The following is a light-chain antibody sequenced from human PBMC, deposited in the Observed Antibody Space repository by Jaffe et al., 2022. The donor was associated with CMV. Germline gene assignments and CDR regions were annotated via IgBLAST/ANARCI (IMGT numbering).Light chain of an antibody. Sequence: EVVMTQSPATLSVSLGDRVTLSCRASQSVRGDLAWYQQKPGQAPRLLIYDTSARANGIPGRFSGSGSGTDFTLTISSLQSEDFAVYYCQQYNNWPPVTFGQGTKLEIK. CDR2: DTS. J-gene: IGKJ2*01. CDR3: QQYNNWPPVT. V-gene: IGKV3-15*01. CDR1: QSVRGD.